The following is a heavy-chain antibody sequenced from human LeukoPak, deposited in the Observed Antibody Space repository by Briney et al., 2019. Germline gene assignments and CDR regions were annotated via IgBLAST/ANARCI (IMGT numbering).Heavy chain of an antibody. CDR3: ARAYIVNWFDP. Sequence: GGSLRLSCAASGFTFSSYSMNWVRQAPGKGLEWVSYISSSSSTIYYADSVKGRFTISRDNAKNSLYLQMNSLRAEDTAVYYCARAYIVNWFDPWGQGTLVTVSS. V-gene: IGHV3-48*01. D-gene: IGHD3-16*02. CDR1: GFTFSSYS. CDR2: ISSSSSTI. J-gene: IGHJ5*02.